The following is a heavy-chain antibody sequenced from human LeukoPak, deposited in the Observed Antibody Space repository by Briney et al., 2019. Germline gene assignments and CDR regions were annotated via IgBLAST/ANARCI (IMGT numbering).Heavy chain of an antibody. CDR1: GYTFTSYY. CDR2: INPSGSST. CDR3: ARAGTIVVVVAALPKARHPGMDV. D-gene: IGHD2-15*01. Sequence: ASVTVSCKSSGYTFTSYYMHWGRQAPGQGIERMGIINPSGSSTSNAQKFQGRVTMTRDTSTSTVYMEQSSLRSEDTAVYYCARAGTIVVVVAALPKARHPGMDVWGQGTTVTVSS. J-gene: IGHJ6*02. V-gene: IGHV1-46*01.